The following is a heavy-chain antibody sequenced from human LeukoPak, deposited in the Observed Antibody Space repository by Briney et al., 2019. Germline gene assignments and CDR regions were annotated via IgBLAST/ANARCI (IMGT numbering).Heavy chain of an antibody. J-gene: IGHJ4*02. CDR3: ARDPIRSSPGEFDY. CDR1: GGSISSGGYS. Sequence: SEALSVTCAVSGGSISSGGYSWSWIRQPPGKGLEWIGYIYHSGSTYYNPSLKSRVTISVDRSKNQFSLNLTSVTAADTAVYYCARDPIRSSPGEFDYWGQGTLVTVSS. V-gene: IGHV4-30-2*01. CDR2: IYHSGST. D-gene: IGHD2-21*01.